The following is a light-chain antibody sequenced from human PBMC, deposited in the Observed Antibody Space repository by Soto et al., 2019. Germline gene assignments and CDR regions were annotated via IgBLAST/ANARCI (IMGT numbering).Light chain of an antibody. V-gene: IGLV2-14*03. Sequence: QSALTQPASVSGSPGQSIAISCTGTSSDIGAYAYVSWYQQHPGKIPKLIVFDVNYRPSGVSSRFSGSKSGNTASLTISGLQAEDEADYYCTSSTRSSSVIFGGGTKLTVL. CDR1: SSDIGAYAY. CDR2: DVN. J-gene: IGLJ2*01. CDR3: TSSTRSSSVI.